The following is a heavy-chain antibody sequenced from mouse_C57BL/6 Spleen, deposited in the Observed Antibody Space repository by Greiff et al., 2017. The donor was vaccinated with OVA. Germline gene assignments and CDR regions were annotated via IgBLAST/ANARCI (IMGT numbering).Heavy chain of an antibody. CDR3: ARAYSNYVEFAY. J-gene: IGHJ3*01. D-gene: IGHD2-5*01. V-gene: IGHV3-6*01. CDR1: GYSITSGYY. Sequence: EVQLVESGPGLVKPSQSLSLTCSVTGYSITSGYYWNWIRQFPGNKLEWMGYISYDGSNNYNPSLKNRISITRDTSKNQFFLKLNSVTTEDTATYYCARAYSNYVEFAYWGQGTLVTVSA. CDR2: ISYDGSN.